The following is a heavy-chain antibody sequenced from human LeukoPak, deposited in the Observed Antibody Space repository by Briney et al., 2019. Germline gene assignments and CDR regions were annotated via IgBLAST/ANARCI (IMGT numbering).Heavy chain of an antibody. Sequence: SETLSLTCAVSGGSISSSNWWSWVRQPPGKGLEWIGEIYHSGSTNHNPSLKSRVTISVDKSKNQFSLKLSSVTAADTAVYYCARDRKETGGKGPYNWFDPWGQGTLVTVSS. J-gene: IGHJ5*02. CDR3: ARDRKETGGKGPYNWFDP. D-gene: IGHD4-23*01. CDR1: GGSISSSNW. CDR2: IYHSGST. V-gene: IGHV4-4*02.